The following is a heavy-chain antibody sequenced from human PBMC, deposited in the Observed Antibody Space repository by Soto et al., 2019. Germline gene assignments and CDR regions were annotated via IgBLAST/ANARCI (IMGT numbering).Heavy chain of an antibody. J-gene: IGHJ5*02. CDR1: GYTFTSYD. CDR2: MNPNSGNT. Sequence: ASVKVSCKASGYTFTSYDINWVRQATGQGLEWMGWMNPNSGNTGYAQKLQGRVTMTRNTSISTTYMELRSLRSQATAVYYCASVGWIQLWPYWFDPWGQGTLVTVSS. D-gene: IGHD5-18*01. CDR3: ASVGWIQLWPYWFDP. V-gene: IGHV1-8*01.